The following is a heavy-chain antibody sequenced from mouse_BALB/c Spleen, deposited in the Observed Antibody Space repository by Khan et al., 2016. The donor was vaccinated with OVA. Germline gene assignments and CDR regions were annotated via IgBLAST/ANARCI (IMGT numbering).Heavy chain of an antibody. Sequence: EVQLQESGPGLVKPSQSLSLTCTVTGYSITSDYAWNWIRQFPGNRLEWMGYITYSGRTSYNPSLKSRISITRDTSKNQFFLQLNSVTIDDTATYYCSGGRAYWGQGTLVTVSA. D-gene: IGHD3-3*01. CDR1: GYSITSDYA. CDR2: ITYSGRT. J-gene: IGHJ3*01. V-gene: IGHV3-2*02. CDR3: SGGRAY.